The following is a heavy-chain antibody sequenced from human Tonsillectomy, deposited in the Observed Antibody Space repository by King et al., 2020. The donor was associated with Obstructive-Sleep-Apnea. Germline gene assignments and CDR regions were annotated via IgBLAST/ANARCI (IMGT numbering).Heavy chain of an antibody. CDR1: GGSISNYY. Sequence: VQLQESGPELVKPSETLSLTCTVSGGSISNYYWSWIRQPPGKGLEWIGYMYYSGNTNFNPSLKSRVTISADTSKIQFSLRLSSVTAADTAIYYCARHRGVEDYGGYGDYFDYWGQGTLVTVSS. J-gene: IGHJ4*02. V-gene: IGHV4-59*08. CDR2: MYYSGNT. D-gene: IGHD5-12*01. CDR3: ARHRGVEDYGGYGDYFDY.